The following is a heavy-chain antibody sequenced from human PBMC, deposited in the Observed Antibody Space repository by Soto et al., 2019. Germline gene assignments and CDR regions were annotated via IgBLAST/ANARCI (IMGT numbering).Heavy chain of an antibody. CDR2: IYRSGST. V-gene: IGHV4-4*02. CDR3: ATNSYYSLGV. CDR1: GGSISSTNW. Sequence: TSETLSLTCAVSGGSISSTNWWNWVRQPPGKGLEWIGEIYRSGSTNYNPSLKSRVTISLDKSTNQFSLQLSSVTAADTAVYYCATNSYYSLGVWGQGTTVTVSS. J-gene: IGHJ6*02.